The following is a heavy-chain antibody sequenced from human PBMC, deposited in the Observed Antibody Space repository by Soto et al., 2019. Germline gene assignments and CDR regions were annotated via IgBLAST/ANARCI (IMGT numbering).Heavy chain of an antibody. CDR3: ATTFSPRYDFWSGYYNPSYYYGMDV. CDR2: ISRSSSTI. CDR1: RFTFGRYS. J-gene: IGHJ6*02. D-gene: IGHD3-3*01. Sequence: PGGSLRLSCAAPRFTFGRYSMNWVRQALGKGLEWGSYISRSSSTIYYADSVKGRFTISRDNAKNSLYLQMNSLRDEDTAVYYCATTFSPRYDFWSGYYNPSYYYGMDVCSQRTSVTVSS. V-gene: IGHV3-48*02.